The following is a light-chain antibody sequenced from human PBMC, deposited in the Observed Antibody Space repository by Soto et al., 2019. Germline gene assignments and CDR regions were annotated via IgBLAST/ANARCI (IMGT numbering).Light chain of an antibody. Sequence: QSLLTQPPSMSGAPGQRVTMSCTGSSSNLGAGYDVHWYQRLPGAAPKLLIYDNTHRPSGVPNRFSGSKSGTSASLAITGLQAEDEADYYCQSYDSGLSGHGVFGGGTKLTVL. V-gene: IGLV1-40*01. CDR2: DNT. J-gene: IGLJ3*02. CDR3: QSYDSGLSGHGV. CDR1: SSNLGAGYD.